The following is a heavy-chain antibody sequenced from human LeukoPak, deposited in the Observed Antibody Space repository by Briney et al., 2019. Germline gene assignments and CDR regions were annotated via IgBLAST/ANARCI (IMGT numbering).Heavy chain of an antibody. CDR3: ASRPERGYSGYGHFDY. D-gene: IGHD5-12*01. CDR2: IYYRGST. V-gene: IGHV4-59*01. J-gene: IGHJ4*02. Sequence: SETLSLTCTVSGGSISSYYWRWIRQPPGKGLEWIGYIYYRGSTNYNPPLKSRVTISVDTSKNQFSLKMSSVTAADTAVYYCASRPERGYSGYGHFDYWGQGTLVTVSS. CDR1: GGSISSYY.